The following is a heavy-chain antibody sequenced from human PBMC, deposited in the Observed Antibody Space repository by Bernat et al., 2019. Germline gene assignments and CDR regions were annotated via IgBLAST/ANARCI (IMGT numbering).Heavy chain of an antibody. CDR3: ARAVVPAEGKHPPGHHYYYYMDV. D-gene: IGHD2-2*01. CDR2: IKHSGST. Sequence: QVQLQQWGAGLLKPSETLPLTCAVYGGSFSGYYWSGIRQPPGKGLEGIGEIKHSGSTNYNPSLKSRVTRSVDTSKDQFSLRLSSVTAADTAVYYCARAVVPAEGKHPPGHHYYYYMDVWGKGTTVTVSS. CDR1: GGSFSGYY. J-gene: IGHJ6*03. V-gene: IGHV4-34*01.